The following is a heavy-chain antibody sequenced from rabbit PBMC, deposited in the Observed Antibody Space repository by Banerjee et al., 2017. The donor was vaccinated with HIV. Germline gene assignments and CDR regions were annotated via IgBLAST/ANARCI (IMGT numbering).Heavy chain of an antibody. CDR2: IYTSSSST. Sequence: QEQLEESGGGLVKPEGSLTLTCKASGFDLSSYYYMCWVRQAPGKGLDVIACIYTSSSSTWYASWAKGRFTISKTSSTTVTLQMTSLTAADTATYFCARTEYDAYGYFSLWGPGTLVTVS. D-gene: IGHD6-1*01. J-gene: IGHJ4*01. CDR3: ARTEYDAYGYFSL. V-gene: IGHV1S45*01. CDR1: GFDLSSYYY.